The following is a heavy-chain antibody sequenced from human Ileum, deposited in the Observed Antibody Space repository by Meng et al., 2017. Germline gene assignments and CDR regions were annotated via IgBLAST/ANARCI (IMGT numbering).Heavy chain of an antibody. Sequence: VQVEEAGPELVSSSGILSVLCTHSGHATSSSFYWSSVRQSPGKGLEWIVQIYRAGSPKYRPSLESRVTISVDKSNNQFSLRLTSVTAADTAIFSRVTHGGKYFDSWGQGTLVTVSS. V-gene: IGHV4-4*02. CDR1: GHATSSSFY. CDR3: VTHGGKYFDS. D-gene: IGHD2-15*01. J-gene: IGHJ4*02. CDR2: IYRAGSP.